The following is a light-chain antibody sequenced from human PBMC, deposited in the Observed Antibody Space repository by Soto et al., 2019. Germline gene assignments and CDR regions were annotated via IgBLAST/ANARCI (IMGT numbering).Light chain of an antibody. V-gene: IGKV3-15*01. CDR2: GAS. CDR3: QQYNNWPLT. J-gene: IGKJ4*01. CDR1: PTVNNN. Sequence: EIVMTHPPAPLPPPPGHPATLPRRPPPTVNNNLAWYQQKPGQAPRLLIYGASARATGIPARFSGSGSGTEFTLTISSLQSEDFAVYYCQQYNNWPLTFGGGTKVEIK.